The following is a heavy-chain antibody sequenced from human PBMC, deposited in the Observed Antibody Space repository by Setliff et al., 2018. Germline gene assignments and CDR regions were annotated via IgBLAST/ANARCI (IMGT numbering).Heavy chain of an antibody. D-gene: IGHD2-21*02. CDR3: ARDLGHGGDSDY. Sequence: PSETLSLTCTVSGYSISSGYIWGWIRQPPGKGLEWVGNIGHTGSTNYNPSLKSRLTISRDTSKNQVSLKLNSVTATDTAVYYCARDLGHGGDSDYWGQGIQVTVSS. CDR2: IGHTGST. V-gene: IGHV4-38-2*02. J-gene: IGHJ4*02. CDR1: GYSISSGYI.